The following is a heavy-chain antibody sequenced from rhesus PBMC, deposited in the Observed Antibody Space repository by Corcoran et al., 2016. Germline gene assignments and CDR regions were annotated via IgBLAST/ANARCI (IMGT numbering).Heavy chain of an antibody. Sequence: QVQLQESGPGVVKPSETLSLTCAVSGYSISTGYDWSWIRHPTGKGLVWIWYIYGSSGSTSYNPSLKNRVTISKDTSKNQFSLKLSSVTAADTAVYYGARADWNSSFDYWGQGVLVTVSS. J-gene: IGHJ4*01. CDR1: GYSISTGYD. CDR3: ARADWNSSFDY. D-gene: IGHD1-26*01. V-gene: IGHV4-76*01. CDR2: IYGSSGST.